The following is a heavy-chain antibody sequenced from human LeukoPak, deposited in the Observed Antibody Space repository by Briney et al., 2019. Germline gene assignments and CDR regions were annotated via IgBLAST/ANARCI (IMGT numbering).Heavy chain of an antibody. J-gene: IGHJ6*03. V-gene: IGHV3-48*01. CDR3: ARDATVSNYYYYYMDV. Sequence: GGSLRLSCAASGFTFSTYTMNWVRLAPGKGLEWVSHISSSSTTIYYADSVKGRFTISRGDAKNALYLQMSSLRAEDTAVYYCARDATVSNYYYYYMDVWGKGTTVTVSS. CDR1: GFTFSTYT. D-gene: IGHD4-11*01. CDR2: ISSSSTTI.